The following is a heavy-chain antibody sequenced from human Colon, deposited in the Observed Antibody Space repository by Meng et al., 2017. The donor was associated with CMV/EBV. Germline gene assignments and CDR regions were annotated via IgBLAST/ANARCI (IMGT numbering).Heavy chain of an antibody. D-gene: IGHD1-14*01. V-gene: IGHV4-39*07. CDR2: IYYNGRT. CDR3: AREGAGTYNHYYFGMDV. Sequence: GSLRLSCSVSSDSVRTSTYYWAWIRQAPGKRLEWIGNIYYNGRTNYNPSLKSRVTISMDTSNNHFSLRLSSVTAADTAIYYCAREGAGTYNHYYFGMDVWGQGTTVTVSS. J-gene: IGHJ6*02. CDR1: SDSVRTSTYY.